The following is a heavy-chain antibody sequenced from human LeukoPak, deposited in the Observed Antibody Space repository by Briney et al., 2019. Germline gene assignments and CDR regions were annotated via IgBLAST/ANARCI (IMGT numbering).Heavy chain of an antibody. J-gene: IGHJ4*02. D-gene: IGHD3-9*01. CDR1: GFTFSSYA. CDR3: AKGTVTGYFPQYYFDY. Sequence: PGGSLRLSCAASGFTFSSYAMSWVRQAPGKGLEWVSAISGSGGSTYYADSVKGRFTISRDNSENTLYLQMNSLRAEDTAVYYCAKGTVTGYFPQYYFDYWGQGTLVTVSS. V-gene: IGHV3-23*01. CDR2: ISGSGGST.